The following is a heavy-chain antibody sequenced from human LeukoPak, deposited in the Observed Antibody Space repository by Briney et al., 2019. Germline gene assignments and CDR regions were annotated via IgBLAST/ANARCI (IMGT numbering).Heavy chain of an antibody. CDR1: GFTFSEAW. CDR3: TADMPASSRAADY. J-gene: IGHJ4*02. D-gene: IGHD2-15*01. Sequence: GGSLRLSCAASGFTFSEAWMSWVRQAPGVGLEWVGRIKSKTDGGTTDYAAPVKGRFTISRDDSKTTLYLQINSLKTEDTAVYYCTADMPASSRAADYWGQGTLVTVSS. V-gene: IGHV3-15*01. CDR2: IKSKTDGGTT.